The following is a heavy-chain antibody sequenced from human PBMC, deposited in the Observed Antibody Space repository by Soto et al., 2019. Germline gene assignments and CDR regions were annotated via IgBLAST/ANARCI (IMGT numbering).Heavy chain of an antibody. J-gene: IGHJ6*02. CDR1: GGTFSSYA. V-gene: IGHV1-69*01. CDR2: IIPISGTA. Sequence: QVQLVQSGAEVKKPGSSVKVSGKASGGTFSSYAISWVRQAPGQGLEWMGGIIPISGTANYAQKFQGRVTITADESTSTAYMELSSLRSEDTAVYYCARSQGSSTSLAIYYYYYYGMDVWGQGTTVTVSS. CDR3: ARSQGSSTSLAIYYYYYYGMDV. D-gene: IGHD2-2*01.